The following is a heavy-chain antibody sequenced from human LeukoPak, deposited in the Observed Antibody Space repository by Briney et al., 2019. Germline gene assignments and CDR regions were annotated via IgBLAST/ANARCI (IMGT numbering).Heavy chain of an antibody. CDR3: AADLSYGDGTLFDY. CDR1: GFTFTNSA. D-gene: IGHD4-17*01. J-gene: IGHJ4*02. V-gene: IGHV1-58*02. Sequence: SVKVSCKASGFTFTNSAMQWVGQARGQRLEWVGWIVVGSGDTNYAQKFQERVTITRDMSTSTAYMELSSLRSEDTAVYYCAADLSYGDGTLFDYWGQGTLVTVSS. CDR2: IVVGSGDT.